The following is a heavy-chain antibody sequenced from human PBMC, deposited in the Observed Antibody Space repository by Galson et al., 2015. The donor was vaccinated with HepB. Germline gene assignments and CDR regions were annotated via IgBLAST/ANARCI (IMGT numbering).Heavy chain of an antibody. CDR2: ISSSSGYI. V-gene: IGHV3-21*01. CDR3: ARDPTYYYDSSGYYLDY. CDR1: GFTFRSYS. Sequence: SLRLSGAASGFTFRSYSMNWVRQAPGQGLEWVSSISSSSGYIYYADSVKGRFTISRDNAKNSLYLQMNSLRAEDTAVYYWARDPTYYYDSSGYYLDYWGQGTLVTVSS. J-gene: IGHJ4*02. D-gene: IGHD3-22*01.